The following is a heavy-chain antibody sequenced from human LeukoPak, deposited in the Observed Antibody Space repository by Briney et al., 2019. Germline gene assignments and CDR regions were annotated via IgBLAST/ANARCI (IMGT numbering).Heavy chain of an antibody. CDR2: IRYDGSNK. D-gene: IGHD3-3*01. J-gene: IGHJ4*02. V-gene: IGHV3-30*02. Sequence: AGGSLRLSCAASGFTFSSYGMHWVRQAPGKWLEWVAFIRYDGSNKYYADSVKGRFTISRDNSKNTLYLQMHSLRAEDTAVYYCAKDSPITIFGVVKGLLNYFDYWGQGTLVTVSS. CDR1: GFTFSSYG. CDR3: AKDSPITIFGVVKGLLNYFDY.